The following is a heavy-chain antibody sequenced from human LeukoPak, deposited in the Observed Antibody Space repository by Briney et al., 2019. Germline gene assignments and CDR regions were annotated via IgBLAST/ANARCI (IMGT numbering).Heavy chain of an antibody. J-gene: IGHJ6*03. V-gene: IGHV1-8*03. CDR3: ARAVGYCSSTSCYPPVGYYYYYMDV. CDR2: MNPNSGNT. Sequence: ASVKVSCKASGYTFTSYDINWVRQATGQGLEWMGWMNPNSGNTGYAQKFQGRVTITRNTSISTAYMELSSLRSEDTAVYYCARAVGYCSSTSCYPPVGYYYYYMDVWGKGTTVTVSS. D-gene: IGHD2-2*01. CDR1: GYTFTSYD.